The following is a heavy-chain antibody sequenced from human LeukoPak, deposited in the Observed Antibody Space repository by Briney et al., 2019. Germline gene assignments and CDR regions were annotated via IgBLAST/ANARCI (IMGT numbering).Heavy chain of an antibody. D-gene: IGHD3-3*01. CDR1: GGSISSGGYY. J-gene: IGHJ5*02. V-gene: IGHV4-31*03. CDR2: IYYSGST. CDR3: ASGEQAGWFDP. Sequence: SETLSLTCTVSGGSISSGGYYWSWIRQHPGKGLEWIGYIYYSGSTYYNPSLKSRVTISVDKSKNQFPLKLSSVTAADTAVYYCASGEQAGWFDPWGQGTLVTVSS.